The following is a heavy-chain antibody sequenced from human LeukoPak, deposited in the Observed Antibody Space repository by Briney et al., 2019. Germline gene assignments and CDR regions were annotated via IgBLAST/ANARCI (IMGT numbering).Heavy chain of an antibody. V-gene: IGHV1-2*02. CDR3: ARGLAVAGPGPDY. CDR2: INPNSGGT. Sequence: ASVKVSCKAPGYTFTGYYMHWVRQAPGQGLEWMGWINPNSGGTNYAQKFQGRVTMTRDTSISTAYMELSRLRSDDTAVYYCARGLAVAGPGPDYWGQGTLVTVSS. D-gene: IGHD6-19*01. J-gene: IGHJ4*02. CDR1: GYTFTGYY.